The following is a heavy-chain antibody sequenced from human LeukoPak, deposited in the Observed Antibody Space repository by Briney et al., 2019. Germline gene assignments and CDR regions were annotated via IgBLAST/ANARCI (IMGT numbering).Heavy chain of an antibody. CDR3: AKEQWSGWYSYYYYGMDV. Sequence: GGSLRLSCAASGFTFSSYGMHWVRQAPGKGLEWVAVISYDGSNKYYADSVKGRFTISRDNSKNTLYLQMNSLRAEDTAVYYCAKEQWSGWYSYYYYGMDVWGHGTTVTVSS. CDR2: ISYDGSNK. J-gene: IGHJ6*02. D-gene: IGHD6-19*01. V-gene: IGHV3-30*18. CDR1: GFTFSSYG.